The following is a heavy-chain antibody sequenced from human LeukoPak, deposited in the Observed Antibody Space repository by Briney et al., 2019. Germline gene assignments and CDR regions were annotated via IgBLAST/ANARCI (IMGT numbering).Heavy chain of an antibody. CDR3: ARSPDYDILTGWQFDP. CDR1: GYTFTGYY. V-gene: IGHV1-2*02. D-gene: IGHD3-9*01. Sequence: GASVKVSCKASGYTFTGYYMHWVRQAPGQGLEWMGWINPNSGGTNYAQKFQGRVTMTRDTSISTAYMELSRLRSDDTAVYYCARSPDYDILTGWQFDPWGQGTLVTVSS. J-gene: IGHJ5*02. CDR2: INPNSGGT.